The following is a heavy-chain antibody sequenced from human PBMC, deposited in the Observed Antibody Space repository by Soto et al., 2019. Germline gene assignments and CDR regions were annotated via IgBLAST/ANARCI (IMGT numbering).Heavy chain of an antibody. D-gene: IGHD2-2*01. CDR2: ISAYNGNT. CDR1: GYTFTSYG. J-gene: IGHJ4*02. CDR3: ARERGCSSTSCPSNYFDY. Sequence: ASVKVSCKASGYTFTSYGISWVRQAPGQGLEWMGWISAYNGNTNYAQKLQGRVTMTTDTSTSTAYMELRSLRSDDTAVYYCARERGCSSTSCPSNYFDYWGQGTLVTVSS. V-gene: IGHV1-18*01.